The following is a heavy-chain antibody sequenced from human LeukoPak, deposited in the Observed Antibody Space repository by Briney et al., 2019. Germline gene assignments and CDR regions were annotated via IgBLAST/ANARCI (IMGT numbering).Heavy chain of an antibody. D-gene: IGHD3-10*01. CDR2: ISGSGGST. CDR1: GFTFSSYA. J-gene: IGHJ4*02. CDR3: AKRVRYGSGKYHFDH. Sequence: GGSLRLSCAAPGFTFSSYAMSWVRQAPGKGLEWVSAISGSGGSTYYADSVKGRFTISRDNSKNTLYLQMNSVRAEDTAVYYCAKRVRYGSGKYHFDHWRQRTLLTVSS. V-gene: IGHV3-23*01.